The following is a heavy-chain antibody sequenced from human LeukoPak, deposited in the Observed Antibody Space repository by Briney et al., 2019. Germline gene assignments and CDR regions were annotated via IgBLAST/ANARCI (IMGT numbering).Heavy chain of an antibody. CDR1: GFTFSSYG. V-gene: IGHV3-23*01. J-gene: IGHJ4*02. CDR2: ISGSGGST. D-gene: IGHD2-2*01. Sequence: PGGSLRLSCAASGFTFSSYGMSWVRQAPGRGLEWVSAISGSGGSTYYADSVKGRFTISRDNSKNTLYLQMNSLRAEDTAVYYCAKYCSSTSCLTQDDYWGQGTLVTVSS. CDR3: AKYCSSTSCLTQDDY.